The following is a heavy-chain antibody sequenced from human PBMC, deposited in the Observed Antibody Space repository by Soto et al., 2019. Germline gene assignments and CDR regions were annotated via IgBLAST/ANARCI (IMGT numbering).Heavy chain of an antibody. J-gene: IGHJ4*02. CDR1: GFTFNDFE. V-gene: IGHV3-48*03. Sequence: PGGSLRLSCGVSGFTFNDFEMNWVRQAPGKGLEWLAYIDGSGTTKKYADSVRGRFTISRDIPNNSLFLQMSSLSAADTAIYYCARGFGRFNYWGQGTLVSVSS. D-gene: IGHD3-10*01. CDR2: IDGSGTTK. CDR3: ARGFGRFNY.